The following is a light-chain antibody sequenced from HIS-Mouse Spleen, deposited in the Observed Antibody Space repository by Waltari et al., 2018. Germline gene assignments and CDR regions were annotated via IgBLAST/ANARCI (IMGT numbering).Light chain of an antibody. J-gene: IGKJ5*01. CDR3: QQYYSTPIT. V-gene: IGKV4-1*01. CDR1: QSVLYSSNNKNY. Sequence: EIMLTQSPDSLAVSLGERATINCKCSQSVLYSSNNKNYLAWYQQKPGQPPKLLIYWASTRESGVPDRFSGSGSGTDFTLTISSLQAEDVAVYYCQQYYSTPITFGQGTRLEIK. CDR2: WAS.